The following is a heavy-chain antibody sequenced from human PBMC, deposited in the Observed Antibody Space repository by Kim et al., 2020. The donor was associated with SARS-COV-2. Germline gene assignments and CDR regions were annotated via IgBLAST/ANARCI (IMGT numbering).Heavy chain of an antibody. CDR1: GGSISSSSYY. CDR2: IYYSGST. J-gene: IGHJ4*02. CDR3: ASSFLWFGELLPPSWVSFYFDS. D-gene: IGHD3-10*01. Sequence: SETLSLTCTVSGGSISSSSYYWGWIRQPPGKGLEWIGSIYYSGSTYYNPSLKSRVTISVDTSKNQFSLKLSSVTAADTAVYYCASSFLWFGELLPPSWVSFYFDSCGQGTLVTVSS. V-gene: IGHV4-39*01.